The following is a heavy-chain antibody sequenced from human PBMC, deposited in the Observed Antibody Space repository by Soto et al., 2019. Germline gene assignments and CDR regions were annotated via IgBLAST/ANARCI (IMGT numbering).Heavy chain of an antibody. CDR3: AKDLTRQLAYWLDP. V-gene: IGHV1-2*02. Sequence: ASVKVSCKASGFSFTGYYIHWLRQAPGQGLEWMGWINAHSGGTEYAQKFQGRVTLTRDTSIATAYLTLTSLTSDDTALYYCAKDLTRQLAYWLDPWGQGTQVIVSS. CDR2: INAHSGGT. CDR1: GFSFTGYY. J-gene: IGHJ5*02. D-gene: IGHD6-6*01.